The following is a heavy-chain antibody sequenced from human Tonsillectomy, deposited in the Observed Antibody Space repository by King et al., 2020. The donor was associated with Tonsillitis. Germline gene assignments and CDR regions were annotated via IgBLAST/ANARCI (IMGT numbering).Heavy chain of an antibody. CDR2: INPSGGST. CDR3: AGICRGGWFDP. J-gene: IGHJ5*02. V-gene: IGHV1-46*01. CDR1: GYTFTSYY. D-gene: IGHD3-10*01. Sequence: QLVQSGAEVKKPGASVKVSCKASGYTFTSYYMHWVRQAPGQGLEWMGIINPSGGSTSYAQKFQGRVTMTRDTSTSTVYMELSSLRSEDTAVYYCAGICRGGWFDPWGQGTLVTVSS.